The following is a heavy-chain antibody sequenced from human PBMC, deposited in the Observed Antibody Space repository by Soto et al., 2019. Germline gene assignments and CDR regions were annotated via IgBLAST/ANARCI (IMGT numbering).Heavy chain of an antibody. CDR2: ISYDGSDK. Sequence: PGGSLRLSCAASEFSFSSYGMHWVRQAPGKGLEWVAVISYDGSDKNYADSVKGRFTISRDNSKNTLYLQMNSLRAEDTAVYYCAKLAATQAFDYWGQGTLVTVSS. J-gene: IGHJ4*02. V-gene: IGHV3-30*18. CDR1: EFSFSSYG. CDR3: AKLAATQAFDY. D-gene: IGHD1-26*01.